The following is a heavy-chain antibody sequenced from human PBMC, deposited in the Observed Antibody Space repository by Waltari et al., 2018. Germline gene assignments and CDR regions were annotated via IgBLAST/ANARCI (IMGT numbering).Heavy chain of an antibody. CDR1: GGSISISSYY. CDR3: ARVGVYCSGGSCYSGYFDY. V-gene: IGHV4-39*07. Sequence: QLQLQESGPGLVKPSETLSLTCTVSGGSISISSYYWGWIRPPPGTGLEWIGSIYYSGSTYYNPSLKSRVTISVDTSKNQFSLKLSSVTAADTAVYYCARVGVYCSGGSCYSGYFDYWGQGTLVTVSS. D-gene: IGHD2-15*01. CDR2: IYYSGST. J-gene: IGHJ4*02.